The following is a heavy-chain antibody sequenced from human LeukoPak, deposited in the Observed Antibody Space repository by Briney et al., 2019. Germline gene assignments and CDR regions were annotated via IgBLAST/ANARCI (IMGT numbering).Heavy chain of an antibody. Sequence: GGSLRLSCAVSGFTFSSNWMHWVRQVPGKGLAWVSLINPSGSFTTYADSVKGRFTISRDNFKNTLYLQMNSLRPEDTAIYYCAKLFESGTYNNFFHYWGQGTLVTVSS. CDR3: AKLFESGTYNNFFHY. CDR2: INPSGSFT. V-gene: IGHV3-74*01. D-gene: IGHD3-10*01. CDR1: GFTFSSNW. J-gene: IGHJ4*02.